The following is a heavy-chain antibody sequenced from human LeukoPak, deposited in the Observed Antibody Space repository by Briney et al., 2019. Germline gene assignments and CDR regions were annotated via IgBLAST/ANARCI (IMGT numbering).Heavy chain of an antibody. J-gene: IGHJ6*02. CDR3: AKDDWGITSIGGVDV. CDR1: GFTFSSYG. Sequence: GGSLRLSCAASGFTFSSYGMHWVRQAPGKGLEWVAFIRYDGSNKYYADSVKGRFTISRDNSKNTLYLQMNSLRAEDTAVYYCAKDDWGITSIGGVDVWGQGTTVTVSS. V-gene: IGHV3-30*02. D-gene: IGHD2-21*01. CDR2: IRYDGSNK.